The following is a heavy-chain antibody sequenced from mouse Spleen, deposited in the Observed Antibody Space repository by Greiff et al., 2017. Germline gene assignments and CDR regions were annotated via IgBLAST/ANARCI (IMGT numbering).Heavy chain of an antibody. CDR1: GFSLTSYG. Sequence: VQVVESGPGLVQPSQSLSITCTVSGFSLTSYGVHWVRQSPGKGLEWLGVIWSGGSTDYNAAFISRLSISKDNSKSQVFFKMNSLQADDTAIYYCARNSVGIGGDRPYFDYWGQGTTLTVSS. D-gene: IGHD1-1*02. CDR3: ARNSVGIGGDRPYFDY. V-gene: IGHV2-2*01. J-gene: IGHJ2*01. CDR2: IWSGGST.